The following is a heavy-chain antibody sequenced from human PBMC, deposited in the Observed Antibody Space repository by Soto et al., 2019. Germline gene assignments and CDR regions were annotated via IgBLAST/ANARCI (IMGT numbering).Heavy chain of an antibody. CDR1: GFTFSSYS. Sequence: GGSLRLSCAASGFTFSSYSMNWVRQAPGKGLEWVSYISSSGSTIYYADSVKGRFTISRDNAKNSLYLQMNSLRAEDTAVYYCARERFLEWLLLIDYWGQGTLVTVSS. D-gene: IGHD3-3*01. J-gene: IGHJ4*02. CDR3: ARERFLEWLLLIDY. CDR2: ISSSGSTI. V-gene: IGHV3-48*04.